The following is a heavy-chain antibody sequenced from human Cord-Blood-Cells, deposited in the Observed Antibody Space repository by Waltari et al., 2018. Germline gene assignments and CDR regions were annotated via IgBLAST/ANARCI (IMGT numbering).Heavy chain of an antibody. V-gene: IGHV3-7*01. CDR3: ASGIVGATRDYYYGMDV. CDR2: IKQDGSEK. D-gene: IGHD1-26*01. CDR1: GFTFSSYW. Sequence: EVQLVESGGGLVQPGGSLRLACAASGFTFSSYWMSWVRQAQGKWLEWVVNIKQDGSEKYYVDSGKGRFTISRDNAKNSLYLQMNSLRAEDTAVYYCASGIVGATRDYYYGMDVWGQGTTVTVSS. J-gene: IGHJ6*02.